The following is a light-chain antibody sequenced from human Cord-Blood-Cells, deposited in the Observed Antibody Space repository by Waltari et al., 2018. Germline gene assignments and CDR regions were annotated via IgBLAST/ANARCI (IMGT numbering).Light chain of an antibody. CDR2: AAS. CDR1: QGISSY. V-gene: IGKV1-9*01. CDR3: QQLNSYP. J-gene: IGKJ3*01. Sequence: DIQLTQSPSFLSASVGDSVTITCRASQGISSYLAWYQQKPGKAPKLLIYAASTLQSGVPSRFSGSGSGTEFTLTISSLQPEDFATYYCQQLNSYPFGPGTKVDIK.